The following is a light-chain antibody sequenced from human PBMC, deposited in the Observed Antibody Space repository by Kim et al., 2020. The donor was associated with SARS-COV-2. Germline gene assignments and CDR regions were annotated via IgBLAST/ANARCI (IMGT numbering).Light chain of an antibody. CDR3: QSYDTDSRAV. V-gene: IGLV6-57*03. CDR2: EDD. CDR1: SGSIATNF. Sequence: NFMLTQPHSVSESPGKTVTISCTRSSGSIATNFVQWYQQRPGSAPTTVIYEDDERPSGVPDRFSGSIDASSNSASLTISGLKTGDEADYYCQSYDTDSRAVFGGGTQLTVL. J-gene: IGLJ7*01.